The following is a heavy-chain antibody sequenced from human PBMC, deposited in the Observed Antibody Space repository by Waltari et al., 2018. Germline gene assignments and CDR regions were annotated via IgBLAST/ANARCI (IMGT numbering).Heavy chain of an antibody. D-gene: IGHD2-8*01. V-gene: IGHV3-49*04. CDR3: SKWRSYQFFNS. Sequence: VESGGGLVQPGRSLRLSCTTSGFTFVDYAMSWVRQALGKGLEWVGSIRSNADGGTEEYAASVQGRFAISRDDSQSVAYLQMNSLKTEDTAVYYCSKWRSYQFFNSWGQGTLVTVSS. CDR1: GFTFVDYA. J-gene: IGHJ1*01. CDR2: IRSNADGGTE.